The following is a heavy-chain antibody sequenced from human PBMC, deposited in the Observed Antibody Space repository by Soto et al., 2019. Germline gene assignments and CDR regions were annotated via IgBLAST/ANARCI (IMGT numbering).Heavy chain of an antibody. Sequence: PVKVSCKASGGTFSSYAISWVRQAPGQGLEWMGGIIPIFGTANYAQKFQGRVTITADESTSTAYMELSSLRSEDTAVYYCHIVVVKSRYFDYCGEGTLVTVSS. CDR2: IIPIFGTA. CDR1: GGTFSSYA. D-gene: IGHD2-21*01. J-gene: IGHJ4*02. V-gene: IGHV1-69*13. CDR3: HIVVVKSRYFDY.